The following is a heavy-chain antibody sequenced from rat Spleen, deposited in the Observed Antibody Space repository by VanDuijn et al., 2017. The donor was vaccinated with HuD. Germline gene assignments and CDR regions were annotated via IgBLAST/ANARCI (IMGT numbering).Heavy chain of an antibody. D-gene: IGHD1-5*01. CDR3: TGYRYNPNWFAY. J-gene: IGHJ3*01. V-gene: IGHV2S12*01. Sequence: QVQLKESGPGLVQPSQTLSLTCTVSGFSLTSYHVSWVRQPPGKGLEWIAAISSGGSTYYNSALKSRLSISRDTSKSQVFLKMNSLQTEDTAIYFCTGYRYNPNWFAYWGQGTLVTVSS. CDR2: ISSGGST. CDR1: GFSLTSYH.